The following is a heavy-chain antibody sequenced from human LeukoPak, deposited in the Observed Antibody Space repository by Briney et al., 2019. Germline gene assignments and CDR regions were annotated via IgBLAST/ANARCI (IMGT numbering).Heavy chain of an antibody. D-gene: IGHD1-26*01. CDR3: ARESKTSGRPHNDV. CDR1: GFTFSRYV. V-gene: IGHV3-33*01. Sequence: GRPLRLPCAASGFTFSRYVMHWLRQAPGKGLEGVAVIWHDGTNENYADSVKGRFIISRDNSRNTVSLQIHDLRVEDTALYYCARESKTSGRPHNDVWGQVTMVTVSS. CDR2: IWHDGTNE. J-gene: IGHJ3*01.